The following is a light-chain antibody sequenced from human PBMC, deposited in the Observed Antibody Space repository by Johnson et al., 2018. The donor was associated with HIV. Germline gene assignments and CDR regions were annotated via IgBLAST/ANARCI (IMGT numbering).Light chain of an antibody. V-gene: IGLV1-51*02. J-gene: IGLJ1*01. CDR1: SSTIGSNY. Sequence: QSVLTQSPSVSAAPGQKVTISCSGSSSTIGSNYVSWYQLLPGTPPKLLIFKNNERPSGIPDRFSGSKSGTSATLGITGLQTGDEADYYCGTWDTSLSAGGVFGTWTKVTVL. CDR2: KNN. CDR3: GTWDTSLSAGGV.